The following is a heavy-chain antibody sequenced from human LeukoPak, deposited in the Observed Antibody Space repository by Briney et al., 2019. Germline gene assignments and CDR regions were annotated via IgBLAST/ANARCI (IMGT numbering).Heavy chain of an antibody. Sequence: ASVKVSCKASGYTFTSYGISWVRQAPGQGLEWMGWISPYNGNTNYAQKFQGRVTITTDTSTTTAYMELRSLRCDDTAVYYCAKLDSLYYFDYWGQGTLVTVSS. CDR3: AKLDSLYYFDY. D-gene: IGHD3/OR15-3a*01. V-gene: IGHV1-18*01. CDR1: GYTFTSYG. CDR2: ISPYNGNT. J-gene: IGHJ4*02.